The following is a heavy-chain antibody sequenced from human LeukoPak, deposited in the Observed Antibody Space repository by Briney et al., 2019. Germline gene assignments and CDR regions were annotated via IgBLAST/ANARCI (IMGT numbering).Heavy chain of an antibody. CDR1: GYSISSGYH. D-gene: IGHD3-22*01. J-gene: IGHJ4*02. CDR2: MSHSGST. CDR3: ARHHLYDSSGDGRYYFDY. V-gene: IGHV4-38-2*01. Sequence: SETLSLTCGVTGYSISSGYHWGWIRQPTGKGLEWIGSMSHSGSTYYNPSLKSRVTISVDTSKNQFSVKLSSVTAADTAVYYCARHHLYDSSGDGRYYFDYWGQGTLVTVSS.